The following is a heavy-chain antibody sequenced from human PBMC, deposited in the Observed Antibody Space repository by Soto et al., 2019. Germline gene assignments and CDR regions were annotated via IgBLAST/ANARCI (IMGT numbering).Heavy chain of an antibody. CDR2: ITPVLDMA. Sequence: QVQLVQSGAEVKKPGSSVRVSCKASGGTFSSNTLSWVRQAPGQGLEWMGRITPVLDMADYEQKFQDRLTITADNTTTTVDMEVVSLRSEDTAIYYCARAISSVGRFSGMDVWGQGTTVTVSS. J-gene: IGHJ6*02. D-gene: IGHD3-3*01. V-gene: IGHV1-69*02. CDR3: ARAISSVGRFSGMDV. CDR1: GGTFSSNT.